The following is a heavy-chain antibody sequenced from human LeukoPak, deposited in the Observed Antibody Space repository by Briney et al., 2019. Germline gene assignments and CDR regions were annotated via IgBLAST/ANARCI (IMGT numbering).Heavy chain of an antibody. J-gene: IGHJ3*01. V-gene: IGHV3-23*01. Sequence: GGSLRLSCAASGFTFTTYAINWVRQAPGKGLEWVSGSSGGGDKAYYADSVNGRFTISRDNSKNTVSLQMSSLRAEDTALYYCAKDLALAGTGGGFDVWGQGTRVAVSS. CDR3: AKDLALAGTGGGFDV. CDR1: GFTFTTYA. CDR2: SSGGGDKA. D-gene: IGHD6-19*01.